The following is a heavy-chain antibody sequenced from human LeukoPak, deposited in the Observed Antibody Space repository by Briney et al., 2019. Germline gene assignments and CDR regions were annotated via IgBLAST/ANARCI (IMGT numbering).Heavy chain of an antibody. D-gene: IGHD3-10*01. CDR1: GFTFSSYG. J-gene: IGHJ4*02. V-gene: IGHV3-30*18. CDR3: AKVFSIGMVRGVTNYFDY. Sequence: PGRSLRLSCAASGFTFSSYGMHWVRQAPGKGLEWVAVISYDGSNKYYADSLKGRFTISRDNSKNTLYLQMNSLRAEDTAVYYCAKVFSIGMVRGVTNYFDYWGQGTLVTVSS. CDR2: ISYDGSNK.